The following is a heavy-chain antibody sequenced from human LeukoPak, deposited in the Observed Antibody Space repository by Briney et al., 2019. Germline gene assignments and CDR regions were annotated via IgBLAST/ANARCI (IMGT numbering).Heavy chain of an antibody. CDR1: GYSFTNYG. D-gene: IGHD6-13*01. CDR2: IIHILGIA. J-gene: IGHJ3*02. Sequence: SVKVSCKASGYSFTNYGISWVRQAPGQGLEWMGRIIHILGIANYAQKFQGRVTITADKSTSTAYMELSSLRSEDTAVYYCARDWGLAAAGTGGGAFDIWGQGTMVTVSS. CDR3: ARDWGLAAAGTGGGAFDI. V-gene: IGHV1-69*04.